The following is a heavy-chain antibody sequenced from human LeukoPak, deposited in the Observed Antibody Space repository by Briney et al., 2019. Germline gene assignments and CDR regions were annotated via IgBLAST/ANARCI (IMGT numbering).Heavy chain of an antibody. V-gene: IGHV4-39*01. D-gene: IGHD6-19*01. CDR3: ASTPSGSSAWYYFDK. CDR2: IYYSGNT. J-gene: IGHJ4*02. Sequence: SETLSLTCTASGGSISSSSDYWGWIRQPPGKGLEWIGRIYYSGNTYYNPSLKSRVTISVDTSKKQFSLKLSSVTAADTAVYYCASTPSGSSAWYYFDKWGQGTLVTVSS. CDR1: GGSISSSSDY.